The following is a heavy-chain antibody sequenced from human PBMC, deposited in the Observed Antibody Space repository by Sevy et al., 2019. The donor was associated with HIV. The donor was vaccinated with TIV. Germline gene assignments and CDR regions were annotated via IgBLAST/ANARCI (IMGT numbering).Heavy chain of an antibody. J-gene: IGHJ6*02. CDR3: SKMDFAIVMFYYYGMDV. CDR2: ISDSAGTT. D-gene: IGHD3-10*02. V-gene: IGHV3-23*01. CDR1: GFTFSSFA. Sequence: GGSLRLSCAASGFTFSSFAMSWVRQAPGKGLEWVSTISDSAGTTYYADSVKGRFTTSRDNSKNTQYLQMISLRAEDSAVYYCSKMDFAIVMFYYYGMDVWGQGTTVTVSS.